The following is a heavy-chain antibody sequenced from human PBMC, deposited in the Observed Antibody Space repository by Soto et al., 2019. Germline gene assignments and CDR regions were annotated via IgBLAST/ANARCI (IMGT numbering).Heavy chain of an antibody. CDR3: ARLATRYYFDY. J-gene: IGHJ4*02. V-gene: IGHV4-59*11. CDR2: IYYSGST. Sequence: SETLSLTCPVPGHSISSHYWSWIRQPPGKGLEWIGYIYYSGSTNYNPSLKSRVTISVDTSKNQFSLKMSSVTAADTAVYYCARLATRYYFDYWGQGTLVTVS. D-gene: IGHD1-1*01. CDR1: GHSISSHY.